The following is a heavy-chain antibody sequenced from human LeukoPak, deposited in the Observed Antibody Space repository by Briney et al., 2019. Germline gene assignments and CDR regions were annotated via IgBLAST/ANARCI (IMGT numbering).Heavy chain of an antibody. CDR1: GFTFSSYG. CDR2: ISYDGSNK. V-gene: IGHV3-30*18. D-gene: IGHD2-15*01. CDR3: AKDLQLMVVAATADYYYYGMDV. J-gene: IGHJ6*02. Sequence: GGSLRLSCAASGFTFSSYGMHWVRQAPGKGLEWVAVISYDGSNKYYADSVKGRFTVFRDNSKNTLYLQMNSLRAEDTAVYYCAKDLQLMVVAATADYYYYGMDVWGQGTTVTVSS.